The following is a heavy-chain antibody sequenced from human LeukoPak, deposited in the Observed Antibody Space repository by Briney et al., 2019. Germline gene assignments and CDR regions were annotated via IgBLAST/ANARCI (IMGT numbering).Heavy chain of an antibody. CDR3: VKDKIWGEDYFDY. J-gene: IGHJ4*02. CDR1: GFTFSSYG. D-gene: IGHD3-16*01. CDR2: IRYDGSNK. V-gene: IGHV3-30*02. Sequence: GGSLRLSCAASGFTFSSYGMHWVRQAPGEGLEWVAFIRYDGSNKYYADSVKGRFTISRDNSKNTLYLQMNSLRAEDTAVYYCVKDKIWGEDYFDYWGQGTLVTVSS.